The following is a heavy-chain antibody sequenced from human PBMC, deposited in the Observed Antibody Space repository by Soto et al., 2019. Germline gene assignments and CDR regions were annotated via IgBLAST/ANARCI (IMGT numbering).Heavy chain of an antibody. CDR1: GYTFTSYD. D-gene: IGHD6-19*01. CDR2: MNPNSGNT. J-gene: IGHJ4*02. CDR3: ARFQWLDMNFDY. V-gene: IGHV1-8*01. Sequence: ASVKVSCKASGYTFTSYDINWVRQATGQGLEWMGWMNPNSGNTGYAQKFQGRVTMTRNTSISTAYMELSSLRSEDTAVYYCARFQWLDMNFDYWGQGTLVTVSS.